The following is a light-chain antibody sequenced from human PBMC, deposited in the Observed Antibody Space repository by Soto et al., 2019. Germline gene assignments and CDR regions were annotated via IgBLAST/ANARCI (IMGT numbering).Light chain of an antibody. CDR1: QSVGSSY. Sequence: EIVLTQSPGTLSLSPGERATLSCRASQSVGSSYLAWDQQKPGQAPRLLIYGASSRATGTPDRFSGSGSGTDFTLTISRLEPEDFSVYYCQQYGSVYTFGQETKLEIK. CDR2: GAS. CDR3: QQYGSVYT. V-gene: IGKV3-20*01. J-gene: IGKJ2*01.